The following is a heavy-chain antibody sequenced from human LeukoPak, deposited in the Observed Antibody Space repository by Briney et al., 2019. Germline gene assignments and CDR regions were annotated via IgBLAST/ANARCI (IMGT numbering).Heavy chain of an antibody. V-gene: IGHV1-69*13. Sequence: SVKVSCKASGGTFSSYAISWVRPAPGQGLEWMGGIIPIFGTANYAQKFQGRVTITADESTSTAYMELSSLRSEDTAVYYCARGAGSREVYSSGCLILWGQGTLVTVSS. CDR1: GGTFSSYA. CDR2: IIPIFGTA. D-gene: IGHD6-19*01. CDR3: ARGAGSREVYSSGCLIL. J-gene: IGHJ4*02.